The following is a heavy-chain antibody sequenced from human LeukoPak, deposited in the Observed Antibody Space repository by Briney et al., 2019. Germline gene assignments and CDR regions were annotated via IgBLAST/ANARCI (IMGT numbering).Heavy chain of an antibody. Sequence: GGSLRLSCAPSGFTFSSYGMDWVRQAPGKWLEWVAVIWYDGSNKYHADSVKGRFTISRDNSKNTLYLQMNSLRAEDTAVYYCARENSGYDFALDYWGQGTLVTVSS. V-gene: IGHV3-33*01. CDR1: GFTFSSYG. CDR2: IWYDGSNK. J-gene: IGHJ4*02. CDR3: ARENSGYDFALDY. D-gene: IGHD5-12*01.